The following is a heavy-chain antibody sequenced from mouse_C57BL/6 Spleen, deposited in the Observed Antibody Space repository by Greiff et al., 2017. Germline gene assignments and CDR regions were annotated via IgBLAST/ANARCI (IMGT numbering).Heavy chain of an antibody. V-gene: IGHV1-80*01. Sequence: VQLVESGAELVKPGASVKISCKASGYAFSSYWMNWVKQRPGKGLEWIGQIYPGDGDTNYNGKFKGKATLTADKSSSTAYMQLSSLTSEDSAVYFCARRDLTLFAYWGQGTLVTVSA. J-gene: IGHJ3*01. CDR2: IYPGDGDT. CDR3: ARRDLTLFAY. CDR1: GYAFSSYW.